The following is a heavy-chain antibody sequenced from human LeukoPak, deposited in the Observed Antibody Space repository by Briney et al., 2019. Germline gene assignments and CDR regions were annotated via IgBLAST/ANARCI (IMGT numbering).Heavy chain of an antibody. CDR1: GFTLSDYY. CDR2: IRSSDGAI. J-gene: IGHJ4*02. Sequence: GGSLRLSCAASGFTLSDYYMSWIRQAPGKGLEWVSYIRSSDGAIAYADSAKGRFTISRDVAKNSLYLQMSSLRDEDTAVYYCARDRDWAFDYWGQGTLITVSS. CDR3: ARDRDWAFDY. V-gene: IGHV3-11*04. D-gene: IGHD3-9*01.